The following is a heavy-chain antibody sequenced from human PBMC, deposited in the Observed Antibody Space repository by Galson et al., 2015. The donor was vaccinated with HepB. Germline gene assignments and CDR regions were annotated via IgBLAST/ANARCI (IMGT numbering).Heavy chain of an antibody. CDR1: GGSISSSSYY. Sequence: SETLSLTCTVSGGSISSSSYYWGWIRQPPGKGLEWIGSIYYSGSTYYNPSLKSRVTISVDTSKNQFSLKLSSVTAADTAVYYCARRLRKVVPAAREIDYWGQGTLVTVSS. V-gene: IGHV4-39*01. CDR2: IYYSGST. CDR3: ARRLRKVVPAAREIDY. D-gene: IGHD2-2*01. J-gene: IGHJ4*02.